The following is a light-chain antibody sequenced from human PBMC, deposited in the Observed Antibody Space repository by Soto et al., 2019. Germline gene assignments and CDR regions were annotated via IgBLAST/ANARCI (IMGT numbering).Light chain of an antibody. CDR3: QTFNGAPYG. J-gene: IGKJ2*03. CDR2: EAS. Sequence: DIQMTQSPSSLSASVGDRVTITCRASQAISNFVAWYQQKPGKSPTLLISEASTLQSGVPSRFSGRGSGTDFTLTISSLQPEDFATDFCQTFNGAPYGFGQGTKLAVK. V-gene: IGKV1-27*01. CDR1: QAISNF.